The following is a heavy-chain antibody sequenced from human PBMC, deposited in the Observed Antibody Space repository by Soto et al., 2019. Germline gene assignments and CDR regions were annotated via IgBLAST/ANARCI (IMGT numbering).Heavy chain of an antibody. J-gene: IGHJ4*02. V-gene: IGHV4-30-4*01. CDR3: ARHVGNSPPGS. D-gene: IGHD1-26*01. Sequence: SETLSLTCTVSGCSISSGHYYWSWIRQPPGKGLEWIGNIYFMGSTYYSPSLKGRGTISVDTSKNQFSLKLTSVTAADTAVYHCARHVGNSPPGSWGQGTLVTVSS. CDR1: GCSISSGHYY. CDR2: IYFMGST.